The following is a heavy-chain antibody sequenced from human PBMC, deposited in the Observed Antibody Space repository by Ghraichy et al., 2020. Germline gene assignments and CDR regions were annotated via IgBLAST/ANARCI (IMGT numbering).Heavy chain of an antibody. D-gene: IGHD2-15*01. Sequence: SETLSLTCAIYGGAFPGYYWSWIRQSPGRGLEWLGEINHSGTTHYNPSLKSRVTISLDMSKHQFSLKVNSVTAADTAVYYCARLVVAPTAAPPYYYLTMDVWGQGTAVTVSS. CDR1: GGAFPGYY. V-gene: IGHV4-34*01. J-gene: IGHJ6*02. CDR2: INHSGTT. CDR3: ARLVVAPTAAPPYYYLTMDV.